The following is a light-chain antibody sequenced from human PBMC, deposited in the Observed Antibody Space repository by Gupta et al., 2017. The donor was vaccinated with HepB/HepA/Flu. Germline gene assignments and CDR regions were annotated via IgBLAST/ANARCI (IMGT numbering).Light chain of an antibody. J-gene: IGLJ1*01. Sequence: QSVLAQPPSASGAPGQRVTISCIGSSSNIGAGYDVHWYQQPPGTAPTLLIYGNDNRPAGVPDRFSDSKSGISASLAITGLQADDEADYYCQSYDSSLTGLYVFGPGTKVTVL. CDR3: QSYDSSLTGLYV. CDR1: SSNIGAGYD. V-gene: IGLV1-40*01. CDR2: GND.